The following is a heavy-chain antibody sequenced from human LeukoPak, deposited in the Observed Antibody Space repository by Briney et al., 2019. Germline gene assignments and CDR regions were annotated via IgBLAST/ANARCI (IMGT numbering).Heavy chain of an antibody. CDR1: GGSISSYY. J-gene: IGHJ6*03. CDR3: ARERYSSSWAYYYYYMDV. V-gene: IGHV4-59*01. Sequence: PSETLSLTCTVSGGSISSYYWSWIRQPPGKGLEWIGYIYYSGSTNYNPSLKSRVTISVDTSKNQFSLKLSSVTAADTAVYYCARERYSSSWAYYYYYMDVWGKGTTVTVSS. CDR2: IYYSGST. D-gene: IGHD6-6*01.